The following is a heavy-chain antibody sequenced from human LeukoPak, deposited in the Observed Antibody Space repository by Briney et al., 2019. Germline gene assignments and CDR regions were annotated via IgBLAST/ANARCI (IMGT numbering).Heavy chain of an antibody. CDR1: GFTFSNYG. V-gene: IGHV3-30*18. Sequence: PGGSLRLSCAASGFTFSNYGMHWVRQAPGKGLEWVAVISYDGSDEFYADSVKGRFTISRDNSKNTLYLQMNSLRTEDTAVYYCAKPDYGDYDAFDIWGQGTMVTVSS. J-gene: IGHJ3*02. D-gene: IGHD4-17*01. CDR3: AKPDYGDYDAFDI. CDR2: ISYDGSDE.